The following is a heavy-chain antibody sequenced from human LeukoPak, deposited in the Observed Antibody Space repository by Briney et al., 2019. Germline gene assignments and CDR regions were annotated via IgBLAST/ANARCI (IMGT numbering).Heavy chain of an antibody. CDR3: AKDGSLYLLWQQLTFDY. V-gene: IGHV3-9*03. Sequence: GGSLRLSCAASGFTFDDYAMHWVRQAPGKGLEWVSGISWNSGSIGYADSVKGRFTISRDNAKNSLYLQMNSLRAEDMALYYCAKDGSLYLLWQQLTFDYWGQGTLVTVSS. D-gene: IGHD6-13*01. CDR2: ISWNSGSI. J-gene: IGHJ4*02. CDR1: GFTFDDYA.